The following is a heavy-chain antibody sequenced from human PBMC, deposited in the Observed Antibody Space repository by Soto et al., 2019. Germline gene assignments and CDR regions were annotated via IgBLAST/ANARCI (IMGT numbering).Heavy chain of an antibody. Sequence: SETLSLTCTVSGGSISNYYWSWIRQPAGKGLEWIGRIYTGGSTNYNPSLKSRVTMSTDTSKNQFSLRLTSVTAADTAVYYCARASVGPPGGGSWIMPFDYWGQGALVTVTS. D-gene: IGHD2-15*01. V-gene: IGHV4-4*07. CDR2: IYTGGST. CDR1: GGSISNYY. CDR3: ARASVGPPGGGSWIMPFDY. J-gene: IGHJ4*02.